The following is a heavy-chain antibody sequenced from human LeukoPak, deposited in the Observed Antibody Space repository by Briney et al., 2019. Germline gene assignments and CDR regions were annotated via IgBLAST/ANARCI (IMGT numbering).Heavy chain of an antibody. J-gene: IGHJ6*03. Sequence: GGSLRLSCAASGFTFSSYSMNWVRQAPGKGLEWVSSISSSSSYIYYADSVKGRFTISRDNAKNSLYLQMNSLRAGDTAVYYCARDSSGSGRHYYYMDVWGKGTTVTVSS. CDR3: ARDSSGSGRHYYYMDV. CDR2: ISSSSSYI. V-gene: IGHV3-21*01. D-gene: IGHD3-10*01. CDR1: GFTFSSYS.